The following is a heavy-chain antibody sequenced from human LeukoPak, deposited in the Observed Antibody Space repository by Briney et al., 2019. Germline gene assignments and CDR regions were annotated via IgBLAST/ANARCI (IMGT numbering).Heavy chain of an antibody. CDR2: TWYDGSNK. Sequence: GRSLRLSFAAAGFMFSNYCMPWVPQAPGKGLGWVALTWYDGSNKYYAESVKGRFTISRDNSKNTLYLQMNTLRAEDTAVYYCARYNGDSSNYYYYYMDVWGKGTTVTVSS. CDR1: GFMFSNYC. V-gene: IGHV3-33*01. J-gene: IGHJ6*03. CDR3: ARYNGDSSNYYYYYMDV. D-gene: IGHD2-8*01.